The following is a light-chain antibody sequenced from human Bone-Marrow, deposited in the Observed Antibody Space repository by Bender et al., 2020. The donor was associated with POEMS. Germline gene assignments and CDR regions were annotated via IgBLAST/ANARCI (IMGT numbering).Light chain of an antibody. CDR1: SSNY. V-gene: IGLV2-11*01. Sequence: QSALTQPPSASGSPGQSVTISCTGDSSNYVSWYQQHPGKAPKPMIFDVGKPPSGVPDRFSGSKSGSTASLTISGLQSEDEADYYCCSYAGTYSWVFGGGTKLTVL. CDR2: DVG. J-gene: IGLJ3*02. CDR3: CSYAGTYSWV.